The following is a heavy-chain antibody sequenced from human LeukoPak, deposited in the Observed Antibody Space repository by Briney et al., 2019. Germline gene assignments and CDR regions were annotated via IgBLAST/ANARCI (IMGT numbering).Heavy chain of an antibody. Sequence: GGSLRLSCAASGFTFSNYSMTWVRQAPGQGLEWVSTISINGGSTYYADSVKSRFTISRDNLKNTLYLQMNTLRAEDTAVYYCAKRETTMVFGFDSWCQGTLVTVSS. CDR1: GFTFSNYS. CDR3: AKRETTMVFGFDS. J-gene: IGHJ4*02. V-gene: IGHV3-23*01. CDR2: ISINGGST. D-gene: IGHD4-23*01.